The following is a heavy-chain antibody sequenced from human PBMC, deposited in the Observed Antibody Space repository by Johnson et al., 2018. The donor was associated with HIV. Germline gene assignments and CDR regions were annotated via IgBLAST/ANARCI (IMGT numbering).Heavy chain of an antibody. CDR1: GFTFSTYG. D-gene: IGHD5-18*01. V-gene: IGHV3-30*19. CDR2: TSYDGGNK. Sequence: QVQLVESGGGVVQPGRSLRLSCAASGFTFSTYGMHWVRQAPGKGLEWVAVTSYDGGNKYYADSVKGRLTISRDNSKNTVYLQMKSLRPDDTAVYYCARDGRDLVTRGGFDIWGPGTVVTVSS. CDR3: ARDGRDLVTRGGFDI. J-gene: IGHJ3*02.